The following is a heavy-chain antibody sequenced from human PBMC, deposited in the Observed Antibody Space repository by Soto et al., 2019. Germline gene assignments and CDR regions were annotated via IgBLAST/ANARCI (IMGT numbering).Heavy chain of an antibody. V-gene: IGHV3-66*01. D-gene: IGHD2-15*01. CDR3: PALPVSYCGGGSCYPPFDY. Sequence: EVQLVESGGGLVQPGGSLRLSCVASGFTFSSHYMSWVRQAPGQWLEWVSVLYRGGGTQYAASVRGRFTISRDNAKNPLNFHGSSLRVEDTAIYYCPALPVSYCGGGSCYPPFDYWGQGTLVTVSS. CDR2: LYRGGGT. CDR1: GFTFSSHY. J-gene: IGHJ4*02.